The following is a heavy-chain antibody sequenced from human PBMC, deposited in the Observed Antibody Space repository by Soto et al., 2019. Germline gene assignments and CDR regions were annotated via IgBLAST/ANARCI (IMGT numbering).Heavy chain of an antibody. CDR1: GYTFTNSG. D-gene: IGHD3-16*01. Sequence: ASVKVSCKASGYTFTNSGISWVRQAPGQGLEWMGWISAYNGNTNYAQKLQGRVTMTTDTSTSTAYMELRSLRSDDTAVYDCARYTIFGGYLYYAMHFRGQGTTVTVSS. V-gene: IGHV1-18*01. CDR3: ARYTIFGGYLYYAMHF. CDR2: ISAYNGNT. J-gene: IGHJ6*02.